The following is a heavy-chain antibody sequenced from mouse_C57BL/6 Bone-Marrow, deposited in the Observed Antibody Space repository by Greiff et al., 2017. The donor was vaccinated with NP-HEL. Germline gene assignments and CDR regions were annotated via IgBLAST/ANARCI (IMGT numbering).Heavy chain of an antibody. J-gene: IGHJ4*01. D-gene: IGHD1-1*01. CDR1: GFSFNTYA. CDR3: VRQHYGSSYAMDY. CDR2: IRSKSNNYAT. Sequence: EVQLVESGGGLVQPKGSLKLSCAASGFSFNTYAMNWVRQAPGKGLEWVARIRSKSNNYATYYADSVKDRFTISRDDSESMLYLQMNNLKTEDIAMYYCVRQHYGSSYAMDYWGQGTSVTVSS. V-gene: IGHV10-1*01.